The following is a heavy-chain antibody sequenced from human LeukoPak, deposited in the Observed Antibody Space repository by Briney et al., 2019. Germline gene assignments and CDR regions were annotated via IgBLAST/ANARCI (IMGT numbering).Heavy chain of an antibody. V-gene: IGHV4-59*01. CDR2: IYHSGSI. CDR3: AREGTTVASSPLDI. J-gene: IGHJ3*02. CDR1: GGSIRSNY. D-gene: IGHD4-23*01. Sequence: RPSETLSLTCTVSGGSIRSNYWSWIWQPPGKGLEWIGYIYHSGSINYNPSLKSRVTMSVDTPKSQFSLKLSSVTAADTAVYYCAREGTTVASSPLDIWGQGTMVIVSS.